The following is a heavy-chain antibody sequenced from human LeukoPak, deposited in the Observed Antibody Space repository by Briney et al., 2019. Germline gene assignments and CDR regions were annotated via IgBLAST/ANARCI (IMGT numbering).Heavy chain of an antibody. CDR3: AKANSGYDILTGYYPTTYYYYIDV. Sequence: GGSLRLSCAASGFTFSSYAMSWVRQAPGKGLEWVSAISGSGGSTYYADSVKGRFTISRDNSKNTLYLQMNSLRAEDTAVYYCAKANSGYDILTGYYPTTYYYYIDVWGKGTTVTVSS. D-gene: IGHD3-9*01. CDR2: ISGSGGST. CDR1: GFTFSSYA. V-gene: IGHV3-23*01. J-gene: IGHJ6*03.